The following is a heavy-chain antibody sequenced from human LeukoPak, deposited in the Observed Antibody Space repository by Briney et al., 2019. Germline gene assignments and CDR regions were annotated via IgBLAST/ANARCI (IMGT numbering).Heavy chain of an antibody. CDR3: ARAPGRYCSSTSCYTE. Sequence: PGGSLRLSCVGSGFPFDNYALNWVRQAPGRGLEWVSSILGGGDRTSHADSVKGRFTISRDNSKNTLYLQMNSLRAEDTAVYYCARAPGRYCSSTSCYTEWGQGTLVTVSS. J-gene: IGHJ4*02. CDR2: ILGGGDRT. D-gene: IGHD2-2*02. CDR1: GFPFDNYA. V-gene: IGHV3-23*01.